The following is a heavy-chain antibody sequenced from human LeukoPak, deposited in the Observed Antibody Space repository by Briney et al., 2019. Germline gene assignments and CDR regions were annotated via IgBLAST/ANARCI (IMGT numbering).Heavy chain of an antibody. CDR2: ISAYNGNT. CDR3: ARGEFGEYSNWFDP. J-gene: IGHJ5*02. Sequence: ASVKVSCKASGYTFTSYYMHCMRQAPGQGLEWMGWISAYNGNTNYAQKLQGRVTMTTDTSTSTAYMELRSLRSDDTAVYYCARGEFGEYSNWFDPWGQGTLVTVSS. V-gene: IGHV1-18*04. CDR1: GYTFTSYY. D-gene: IGHD3-10*01.